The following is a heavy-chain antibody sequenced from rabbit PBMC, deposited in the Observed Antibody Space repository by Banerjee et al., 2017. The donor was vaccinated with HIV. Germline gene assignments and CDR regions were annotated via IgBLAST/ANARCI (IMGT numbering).Heavy chain of an antibody. V-gene: IGHV1S45*01. CDR3: ARNAGGGSNL. CDR1: GFSFSSSYW. CDR2: IESSSGVT. D-gene: IGHD8-1*01. Sequence: QEQLEESGGGLVKPEGSLTLTCTASGFSFSSSYWICWVRQAPGKGLEWIAYIESSSGVTYYASWAKGRFTISKTSSTTVTLQMTSLTAADTATYFCARNAGGGSNLWGPRTL. J-gene: IGHJ4*01.